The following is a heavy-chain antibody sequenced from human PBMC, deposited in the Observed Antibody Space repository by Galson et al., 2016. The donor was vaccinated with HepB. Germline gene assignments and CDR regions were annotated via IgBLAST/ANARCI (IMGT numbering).Heavy chain of an antibody. CDR1: GFTFSSHG. CDR2: IWSDGSNK. V-gene: IGHV3-33*01. D-gene: IGHD6-19*01. CDR3: AREAAVAAFAVLWG. Sequence: SLRLSCAASGFTFSSHGMHWVRQTPGKGLEWVALIWSDGSNKYYADSVKGRFTISRDNSKNTLYLQMNSLTVDDTAVYSRAREAAVAAFAVLWGWGQGTLVTVSS. J-gene: IGHJ4*02.